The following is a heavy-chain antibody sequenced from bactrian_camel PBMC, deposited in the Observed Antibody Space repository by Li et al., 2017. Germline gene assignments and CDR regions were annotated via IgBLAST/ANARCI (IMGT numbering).Heavy chain of an antibody. D-gene: IGHD4*01. CDR2: FQTDNGHT. Sequence: QVQLVESGGGSVQAGGSLRLSCTATSFRANCMGWFRQPPGKEREGVAAFQTDNGHTYYADAVKGRFTISQDKAKNTLYLQMNSLKPEDTAMYYCAAGWCPDLTGPREGNYDIRPDFEGQGTQVTVS. J-gene: IGHJ4*01. V-gene: IGHV3S54*01. CDR1: SFRANC.